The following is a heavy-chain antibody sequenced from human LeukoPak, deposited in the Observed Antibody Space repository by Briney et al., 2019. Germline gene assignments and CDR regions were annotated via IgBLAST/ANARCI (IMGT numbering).Heavy chain of an antibody. Sequence: GESLRISCKGSGYSFTSYCISLVRQMPGKGLEWMGRIDPSDSYTNYSPSFQGHVTISADKSISTAYLQWSSLKASDTAMYYCAREPIVVVVAATHWFDPWGQGTLVTVSS. V-gene: IGHV5-10-1*01. CDR3: AREPIVVVVAATHWFDP. J-gene: IGHJ5*02. CDR1: GYSFTSYC. CDR2: IDPSDSYT. D-gene: IGHD2-15*01.